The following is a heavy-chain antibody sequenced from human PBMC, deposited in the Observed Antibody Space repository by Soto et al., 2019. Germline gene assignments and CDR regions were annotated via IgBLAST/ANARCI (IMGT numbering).Heavy chain of an antibody. V-gene: IGHV1-2*04. Sequence: ASVKVSCKASGYTFAGYYIHWVRQAPGQGLEWMGWINPNSGGTNYAQKFQGWVTMTRDTSISTAYMELSRLRSDDTAVYYCVRDGGMATVPTLDFDYWGQGTLVTVSS. CDR3: VRDGGMATVPTLDFDY. CDR2: INPNSGGT. J-gene: IGHJ4*02. CDR1: GYTFAGYY. D-gene: IGHD4-4*01.